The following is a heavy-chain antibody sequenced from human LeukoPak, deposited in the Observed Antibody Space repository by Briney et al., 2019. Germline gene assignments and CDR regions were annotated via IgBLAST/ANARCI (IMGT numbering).Heavy chain of an antibody. CDR2: INPNSGGT. V-gene: IGHV1-2*02. J-gene: IGHJ4*02. D-gene: IGHD1-26*01. Sequence: ASVKVSCKASGYTLTGYDMHWVPQAPGQGLEWMGWINPNSGGTNYAQKFQGRVTMTRGTSISTAYMELSRLRSDDTAVYYCARGPIVGACQYYYFVYWGQGTLVTVSS. CDR3: ARGPIVGACQYYYFVY. CDR1: GYTLTGYD.